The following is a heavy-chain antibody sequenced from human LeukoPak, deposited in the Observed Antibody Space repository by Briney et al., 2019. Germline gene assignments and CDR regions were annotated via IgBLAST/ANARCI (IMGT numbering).Heavy chain of an antibody. D-gene: IGHD3-10*01. CDR2: INPNSGGT. CDR1: GYTLTGSY. Sequence: GAPLMVSCKPSGYTLTGSYMTSVRQAPGQRLEWMGWINPNSGGTNCAQKFQGRVTMTRDTSISTAYMELSRLRSDDTAVYYCARDPSLWLDYWGQGTLVTVSS. J-gene: IGHJ4*02. V-gene: IGHV1-2*02. CDR3: ARDPSLWLDY.